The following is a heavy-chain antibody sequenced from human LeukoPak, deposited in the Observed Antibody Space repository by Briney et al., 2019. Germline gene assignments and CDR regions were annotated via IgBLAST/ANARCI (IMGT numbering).Heavy chain of an antibody. D-gene: IGHD3-10*01. CDR3: AREGSRIYYGSGSGRWFDP. CDR2: INHSGST. Sequence: SETLSLTCAVYGGSFSGYYWSWIRQPPGKGLEWIGEINHSGSTNYNPSLKSRVTISVDTSKNQFSLKLSSVTAADTAVYYCAREGSRIYYGSGSGRWFDPWGQGTLVTVSS. J-gene: IGHJ5*02. CDR1: GGSFSGYY. V-gene: IGHV4-34*01.